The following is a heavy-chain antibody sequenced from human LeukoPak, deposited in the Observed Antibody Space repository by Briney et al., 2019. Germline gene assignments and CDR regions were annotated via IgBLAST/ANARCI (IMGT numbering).Heavy chain of an antibody. D-gene: IGHD1-1*01. CDR2: FDPEDGET. J-gene: IGHJ4*02. V-gene: IGHV1-24*01. Sequence: ASVKVSCKVSGYTLTELSMHWVRQAPGKGLEWMGGFDPEDGETIYAQKFQGRVTMTEDTSTDTAYMELSSLRSEDTAVYYCATDWNDEFSFDYWGQGTLVTVPS. CDR1: GYTLTELS. CDR3: ATDWNDEFSFDY.